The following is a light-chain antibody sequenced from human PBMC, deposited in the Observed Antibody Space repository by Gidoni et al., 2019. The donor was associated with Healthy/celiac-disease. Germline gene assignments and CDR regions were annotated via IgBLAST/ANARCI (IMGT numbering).Light chain of an antibody. CDR3: QQYNSLWT. Sequence: EIQLTQSPSTLSASVGDRVTIPCRASQSISSWLAWYQQKPGKAPKLLIYKASSLESGVPSRFSGSGSGTEFTLTISSLQPDDFATYYCQQYNSLWTFGQGTKVEIK. V-gene: IGKV1-5*03. CDR1: QSISSW. J-gene: IGKJ1*01. CDR2: KAS.